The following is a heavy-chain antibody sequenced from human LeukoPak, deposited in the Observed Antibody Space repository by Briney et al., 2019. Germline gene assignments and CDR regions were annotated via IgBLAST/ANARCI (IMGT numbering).Heavy chain of an antibody. D-gene: IGHD6-6*01. V-gene: IGHV1-46*01. CDR2: INPSGGST. CDR3: ARVEQRQQLAPFYYYYMDV. Sequence: ASVKVSCKASGYTFTSYYMHWVRQAPGQGLEWMGIINPSGGSTSYAQKFQGRVTMTRDMSTSTVYMELSSLRSEDTAVYYCARVEQRQQLAPFYYYYMDVWGKGTTVTVSS. CDR1: GYTFTSYY. J-gene: IGHJ6*03.